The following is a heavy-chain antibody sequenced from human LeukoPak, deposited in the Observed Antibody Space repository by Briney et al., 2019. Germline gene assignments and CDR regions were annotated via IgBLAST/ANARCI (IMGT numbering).Heavy chain of an antibody. CDR3: AGGGGGSGTYIPYAMDV. V-gene: IGHV1-2*02. CDR2: INPNIGGT. D-gene: IGHD3-10*01. J-gene: IGHJ6*02. CDR1: GYSFTGYY. Sequence: GASVKVSCKASGYSFTGYYMHWVRQAPGQGLEWMGWINPNIGGTDYAQQFQGRLTMTRDTSISTAYMELRRLRSDDTAAYYCAGGGGGSGTYIPYAMDVWGQGTTVTVSS.